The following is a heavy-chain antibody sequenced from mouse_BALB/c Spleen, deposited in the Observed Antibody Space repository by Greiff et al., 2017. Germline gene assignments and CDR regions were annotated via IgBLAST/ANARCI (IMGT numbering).Heavy chain of an antibody. CDR2: INPYNDGT. V-gene: IGHV1-14*01. D-gene: IGHD1-1*01. CDR1: GYTFTSYV. CDR3: AREGGYYGIAY. J-gene: IGHJ3*01. Sequence: VQLKQSGPELVKPGASVKMSCKASGYTFTSYVMHWVKQKPGQGLEWIGYINPYNDGTKYNEKFKGKATLTSDKSSSTAYMELSSLTSEDSAVYYCAREGGYYGIAYWGQGTLVTVSA.